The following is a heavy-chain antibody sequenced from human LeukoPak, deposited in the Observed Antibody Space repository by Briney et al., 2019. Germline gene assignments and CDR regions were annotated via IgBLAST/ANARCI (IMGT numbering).Heavy chain of an antibody. Sequence: PSETLSLTCTVSGGSISSGSYYWSWIRQPAGKGLEWIGRIYTSGSTNYNPSLKSRVTISVDTSKNQFSLKLSSVTAADTAVYYCARSSSPPQFDPWGQGTLVTVSS. CDR2: IYTSGST. D-gene: IGHD2-2*01. CDR3: ARSSSPPQFDP. V-gene: IGHV4-61*02. CDR1: GGSISSGSYY. J-gene: IGHJ5*02.